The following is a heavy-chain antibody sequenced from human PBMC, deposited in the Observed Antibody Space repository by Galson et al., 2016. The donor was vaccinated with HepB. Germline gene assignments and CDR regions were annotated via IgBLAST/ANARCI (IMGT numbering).Heavy chain of an antibody. D-gene: IGHD3-3*01. J-gene: IGHJ4*02. V-gene: IGHV3-11*01. CDR2: ISGTGSTI. Sequence: SLRLSCAASGFSFRDNYMSWIRQAPGKGLEWVSYISGTGSTIYYVDSVKGRFTISRDNAKNSLYLQMNSLRADDSAVYYCATSMDFCSDYILDYWGQGALVTVSS. CDR3: ATSMDFCSDYILDY. CDR1: GFSFRDNY.